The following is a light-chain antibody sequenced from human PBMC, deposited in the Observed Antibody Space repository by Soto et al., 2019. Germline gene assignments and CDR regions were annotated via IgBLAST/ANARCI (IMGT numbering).Light chain of an antibody. J-gene: IGKJ5*01. CDR3: QQYSPPIT. V-gene: IGKV3-20*01. Sequence: EIVLTQSPGTLSLSPGERAALSCRASQSISDKYLAWYHQKPGQAPRLLIYGASKRATGIPDRFSGSGSGTDFTLTISRLEPEDFAVYYCQQYSPPITFGQGTRLETK. CDR1: QSISDKY. CDR2: GAS.